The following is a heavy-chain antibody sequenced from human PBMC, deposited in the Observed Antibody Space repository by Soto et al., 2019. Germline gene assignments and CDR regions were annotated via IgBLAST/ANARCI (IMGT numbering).Heavy chain of an antibody. J-gene: IGHJ5*02. V-gene: IGHV3-48*03. D-gene: IGHD1-1*01. Sequence: GGSLRLSCAASGFTFSNYEMNWVRQAPGKEPEWISYIGSSGDTMYYADSVRGRFTVSRDNAKNSLFLQMTSLRAEDTAVYYCAREHGYQVHSLYNWFDPWGQGTLVTVSS. CDR1: GFTFSNYE. CDR2: IGSSGDTM. CDR3: AREHGYQVHSLYNWFDP.